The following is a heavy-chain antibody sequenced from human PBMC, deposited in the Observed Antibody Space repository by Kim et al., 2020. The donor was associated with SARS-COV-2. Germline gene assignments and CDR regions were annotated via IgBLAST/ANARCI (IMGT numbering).Heavy chain of an antibody. Sequence: SETLSLTCTVSGGSISSSSYYWGWIRQPPGKGLEWIGSIYYSGSTYYNPSLKSRVTISVDTSKNQFSLKLSSVTAADTAVYYCARAVVTSRFLEWLWWFDPWGQGTLVTVSS. CDR1: GGSISSSSYY. CDR3: ARAVVTSRFLEWLWWFDP. V-gene: IGHV4-39*01. D-gene: IGHD3-3*01. J-gene: IGHJ5*02. CDR2: IYYSGST.